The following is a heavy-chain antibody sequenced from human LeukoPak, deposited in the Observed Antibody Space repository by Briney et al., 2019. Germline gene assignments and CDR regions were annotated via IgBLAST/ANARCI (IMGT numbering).Heavy chain of an antibody. CDR2: INPNSGGT. J-gene: IGHJ3*02. CDR1: GYTFTGYY. Sequence: ASVKVSCKASGYTFTGYYMHWVRQAPGQGLEWMGWINPNSGGTNYAQRFQGRVTMTRDTSISTAYMELSRLRSDDTAVYYCAKDRAWFGLSRGAFDIWGQGTMVTVSS. V-gene: IGHV1-2*02. CDR3: AKDRAWFGLSRGAFDI. D-gene: IGHD3-10*01.